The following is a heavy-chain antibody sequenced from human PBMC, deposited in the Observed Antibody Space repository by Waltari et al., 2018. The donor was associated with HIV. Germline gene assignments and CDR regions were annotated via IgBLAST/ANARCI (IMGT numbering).Heavy chain of an antibody. D-gene: IGHD3-22*01. CDR2: IYYSGST. CDR1: GGPISSGGSY. Sequence: QVQLQESGPGLVKPSQTLSLTCTVSGGPISSGGSYWTWIRQHPGKGLEWIGYIYYSGSTYYNPSLKSRVTISVDTSKNQFSLKLSSVTAADTAVYYCARERYDSRARYFDYWGQGTLVTVSS. V-gene: IGHV4-31*03. CDR3: ARERYDSRARYFDY. J-gene: IGHJ4*02.